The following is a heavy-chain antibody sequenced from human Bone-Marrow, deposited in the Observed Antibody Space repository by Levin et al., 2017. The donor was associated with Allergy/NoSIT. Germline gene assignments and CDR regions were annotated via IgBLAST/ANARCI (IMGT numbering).Heavy chain of an antibody. V-gene: IGHV4-34*01. D-gene: IGHD2-2*01. CDR1: GGSFSGYY. Sequence: PSETLSLTCAVYGGSFSGYYWSWIRQPPGKGLEWIGEINHSGSTNYNPSLKSRVTISVDTSKNQFSLKLSSVTAADTAVYYCARGSFSEAYCSSTSCMFDYWGQGTLVTVSS. J-gene: IGHJ4*02. CDR3: ARGSFSEAYCSSTSCMFDY. CDR2: INHSGST.